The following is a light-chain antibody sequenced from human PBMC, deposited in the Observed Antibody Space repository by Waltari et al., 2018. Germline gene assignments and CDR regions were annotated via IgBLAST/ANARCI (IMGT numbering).Light chain of an antibody. CDR3: QQYSSFPRT. V-gene: IGKV1-5*03. CDR2: KAS. Sequence: DIQMTQSPSTLSASVGDIVTLTCRASQRISTWLAWYQQKPGRAPKLLIYKASSLESGVPSRFSGSGSGTEFTLTISSLQPDDFATYYCQQYSSFPRTFGQGTKVEIK. J-gene: IGKJ1*01. CDR1: QRISTW.